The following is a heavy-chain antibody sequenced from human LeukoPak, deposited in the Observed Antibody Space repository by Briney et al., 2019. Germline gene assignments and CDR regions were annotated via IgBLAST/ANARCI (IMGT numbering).Heavy chain of an antibody. V-gene: IGHV4-30-4*01. D-gene: IGHD6-25*01. CDR3: ARDLSGGISWFDP. CDR1: GGSFSGYY. Sequence: SETLSLTCAVYGGSFSGYYWSWIRQPPGKGLEWIGYIYYSGSTYYNPSLKSRVTISVDTSKNQFSLKLSSVTAADTAVYYCARDLSGGISWFDPWGQGTLVTVSS. J-gene: IGHJ5*02. CDR2: IYYSGST.